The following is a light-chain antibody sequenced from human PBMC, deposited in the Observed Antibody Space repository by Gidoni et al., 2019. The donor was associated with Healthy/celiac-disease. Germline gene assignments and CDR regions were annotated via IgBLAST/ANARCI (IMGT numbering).Light chain of an antibody. CDR1: QSISSY. CDR2: AAS. CDR3: QQNYSTPRS. Sequence: DIQPPQPPSSLSASVGDRVTITCRASQSISSYLNWYQQKPGKAPKLLIYAASSLQSGVPSRFSGSGSGTDFTLTISSLQPEDFATYYCQQNYSTPRSFGQGTKLEIK. J-gene: IGKJ2*03. V-gene: IGKV1-39*01.